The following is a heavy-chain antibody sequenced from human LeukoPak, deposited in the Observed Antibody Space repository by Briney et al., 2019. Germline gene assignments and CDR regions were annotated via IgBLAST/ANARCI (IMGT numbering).Heavy chain of an antibody. CDR3: ATAPSAIYYYYMDV. CDR1: GGTFSSYA. Sequence: SVKVSCKASGGTFSSYAISWVRQAPGQGLEWMGGIIPIFGTANYAQKFQGRVTITTDESTSTAYMELSSLRSEVTAVYYCATAPSAIYYYYMDVWGKGTTVTVSS. V-gene: IGHV1-69*05. CDR2: IIPIFGTA. J-gene: IGHJ6*03. D-gene: IGHD3-3*01.